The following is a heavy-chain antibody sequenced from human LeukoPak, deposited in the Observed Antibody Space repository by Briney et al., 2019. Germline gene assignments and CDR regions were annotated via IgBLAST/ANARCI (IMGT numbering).Heavy chain of an antibody. CDR2: ISWDGDTT. D-gene: IGHD1-1*01. CDR3: ATGRTSTRVDF. J-gene: IGHJ4*02. V-gene: IGHV3-43*01. CDR1: GITFEDYN. Sequence: GGSLRLSCAASGITFEDYNMHWIRQAPGKGLEWVSLISWDGDTTYDADPVKGRFTISRDNSANSLYLQMNSLRSEDTAVYYCATGRTSTRVDFGGQGTLVTVSS.